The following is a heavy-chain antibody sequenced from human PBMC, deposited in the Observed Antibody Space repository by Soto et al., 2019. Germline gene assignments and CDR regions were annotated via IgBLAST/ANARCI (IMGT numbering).Heavy chain of an antibody. Sequence: SVKVSCKASGGTFSSYTISWVRQAPGQGLEWMGRIIPILGIANYAQKFQGRVTITADKSTSTAYMELSSLRSEDTAVYYCARDGLSGYYLDYWGQGTLVTVSS. CDR1: GGTFSSYT. CDR2: IIPILGIA. D-gene: IGHD3-3*01. V-gene: IGHV1-69*04. J-gene: IGHJ4*02. CDR3: ARDGLSGYYLDY.